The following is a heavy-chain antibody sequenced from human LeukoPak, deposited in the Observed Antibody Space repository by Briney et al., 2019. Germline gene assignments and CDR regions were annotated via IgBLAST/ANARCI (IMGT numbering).Heavy chain of an antibody. Sequence: SETLSLTCTVSDGSLYSYYWSWIRQPPGKGLEWIGYIYYSGSTNYNPSLKSRVTISVDTSKNQFSLKLSSVTAADTAVYYCAAIVVVPAAKSGAFDIWGQGTMVTVSS. D-gene: IGHD2-2*01. J-gene: IGHJ3*02. CDR2: IYYSGST. CDR1: DGSLYSYY. CDR3: AAIVVVPAAKSGAFDI. V-gene: IGHV4-59*01.